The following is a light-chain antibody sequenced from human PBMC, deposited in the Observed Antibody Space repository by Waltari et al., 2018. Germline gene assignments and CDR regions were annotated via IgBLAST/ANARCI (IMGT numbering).Light chain of an antibody. V-gene: IGKV1-5*03. CDR2: KSS. CDR3: QQYNIYWT. CDR1: QSISSW. Sequence: DIQMTQSPSTLSASVGDRVTITCRASQSISSWLAWYQQKPGKAPKLLIYKSSSLESGFPSRFSGSGSGTEFTLTISSLQPDDFATYYCQQYNIYWTFGQGTKV. J-gene: IGKJ1*01.